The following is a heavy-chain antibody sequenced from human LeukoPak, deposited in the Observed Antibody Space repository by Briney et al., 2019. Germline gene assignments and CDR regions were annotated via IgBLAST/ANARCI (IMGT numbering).Heavy chain of an antibody. V-gene: IGHV1-69*01. CDR3: ARDYTTGTTYWFDP. Sequence: ASVKVSCKASGGTFSSYAISWVRQAPGQGLEWMGGIIPIFGTANYAQKFQGRVTITPDESTSTAYMELGSLRSEDTAVYYCARDYTTGTTYWFDPWGQGTLVTVSS. CDR1: GGTFSSYA. J-gene: IGHJ5*02. D-gene: IGHD1-1*01. CDR2: IIPIFGTA.